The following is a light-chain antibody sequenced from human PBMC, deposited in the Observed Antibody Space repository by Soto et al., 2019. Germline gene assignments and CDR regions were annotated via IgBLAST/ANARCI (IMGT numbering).Light chain of an antibody. CDR1: QSISGW. CDR2: KAY. CDR3: KQYNSYSYT. J-gene: IGKJ2*01. V-gene: IGKV1-5*03. Sequence: DIQMTQSPSTLSASVGDRFTITCRASQSISGWLAWYQQKPGKAPKLLIYKAYSLESGVPSRFSGSGSGTEFTLTISSLQPDDFATYYCKQYNSYSYTFGQGTKLEIK.